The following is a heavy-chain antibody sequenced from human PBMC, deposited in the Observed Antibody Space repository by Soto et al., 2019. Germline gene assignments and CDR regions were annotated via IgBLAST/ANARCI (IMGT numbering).Heavy chain of an antibody. D-gene: IGHD3-3*01. J-gene: IGHJ4*02. V-gene: IGHV4-61*01. Sequence: KTSETLSLTCTVSGGSVSSGSYYWSWIRQPPGKGLEWIGYIYYSGSTNYNPSLKSRVTISVDTSKNQFSLKLSSVTAADTAVYYCASLNRFLGNYFDYWGQGTLVTVSS. CDR1: GGSVSSGSYY. CDR2: IYYSGST. CDR3: ASLNRFLGNYFDY.